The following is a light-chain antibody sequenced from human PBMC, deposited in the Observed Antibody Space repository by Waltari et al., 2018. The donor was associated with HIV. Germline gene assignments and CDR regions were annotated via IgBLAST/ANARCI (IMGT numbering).Light chain of an antibody. Sequence: QSVLTQPPSASGTLGQGVTISCFGSSPNIGTNTVNWYQHPPGAAPKLIIFRNHQRPSGVPDRFSGSQSGTSAFLTITGLLPGDEATYYCAAWDASLHVVFGGGTQLTVL. CDR2: RNH. J-gene: IGLJ2*01. CDR3: AAWDASLHVV. CDR1: SPNIGTNT. V-gene: IGLV1-44*01.